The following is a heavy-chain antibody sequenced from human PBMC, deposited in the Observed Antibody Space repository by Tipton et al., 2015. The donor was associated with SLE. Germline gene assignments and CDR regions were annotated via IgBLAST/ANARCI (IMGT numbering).Heavy chain of an antibody. Sequence: TLSLTCAVYGGSFSGYYWSWIRQPPGKGLEWIGYIYYSGSTNYNPSLKSRVTISVDTSKNQFSLKLSSVTAADTAVYYCAIRIVGATSFDYWGQGTLVTVSS. CDR2: IYYSGST. J-gene: IGHJ4*02. CDR3: AIRIVGATSFDY. CDR1: GGSFSGYY. V-gene: IGHV4-34*01. D-gene: IGHD1-26*01.